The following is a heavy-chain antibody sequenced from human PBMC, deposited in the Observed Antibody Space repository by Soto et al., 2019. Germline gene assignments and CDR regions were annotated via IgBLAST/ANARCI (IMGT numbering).Heavy chain of an antibody. J-gene: IGHJ6*03. V-gene: IGHV4-34*01. D-gene: IGHD2-15*01. CDR3: ARVGPIVVVVAANHYYMDV. CDR2: INHSGST. CDR1: GGSFSGYY. Sequence: SETLSLTCAVYGGSFSGYYWSWIRQPPGKGLEWIGEINHSGSTNYNPSLKSRVTISVDTSKNQFSLKLSSVTAADTAVYYCARVGPIVVVVAANHYYMDVWGKGTTVTVSS.